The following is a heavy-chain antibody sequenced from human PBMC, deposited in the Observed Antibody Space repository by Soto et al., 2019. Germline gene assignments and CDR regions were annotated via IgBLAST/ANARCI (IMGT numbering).Heavy chain of an antibody. D-gene: IGHD6-19*01. Sequence: QVQLVQSGAEVKKPGSSVKVSCKASGGTFSSYAISWVRQAPGQGLEWLGGIIPIFGTANYALKFQGRVTITADDSTSTAYMELSSLRPEDTAVYYCSRGSSGWYVDYWGQGTLVTVSS. CDR1: GGTFSSYA. V-gene: IGHV1-69*12. CDR2: IIPIFGTA. J-gene: IGHJ4*02. CDR3: SRGSSGWYVDY.